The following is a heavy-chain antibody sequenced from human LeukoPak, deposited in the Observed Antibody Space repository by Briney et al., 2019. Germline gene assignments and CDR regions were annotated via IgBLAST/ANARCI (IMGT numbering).Heavy chain of an antibody. V-gene: IGHV1-18*01. CDR2: ISAYNGNT. J-gene: IGHJ4*02. CDR3: ARPRPGYYDSSGPRYFDY. CDR1: GYTFTSYG. Sequence: ASVMVSCKASGYTFTSYGISWVRQAPGQGLEWMGWISAYNGNTNYAQKLQGRVTMTTDTSTSTAYMELRSLRSDDTAVYYCARPRPGYYDSSGPRYFDYWGQGTLVTVSS. D-gene: IGHD3-22*01.